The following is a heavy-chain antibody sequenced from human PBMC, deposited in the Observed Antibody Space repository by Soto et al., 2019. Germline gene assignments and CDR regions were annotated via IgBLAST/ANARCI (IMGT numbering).Heavy chain of an antibody. CDR1: GGSISSYY. J-gene: IGHJ4*02. CDR3: ARLVAVTTAFDY. D-gene: IGHD4-17*01. V-gene: IGHV4-59*08. CDR2: IYYSGST. Sequence: SETLSLTCTVSGGSISSYYWSWIRQPPGKGLEWIGYIYYSGSTNYNPSLKSRVTISVDTSKNQFSLKLSSVTAADTAVYYCARLVAVTTAFDYWGQGTLVTVSS.